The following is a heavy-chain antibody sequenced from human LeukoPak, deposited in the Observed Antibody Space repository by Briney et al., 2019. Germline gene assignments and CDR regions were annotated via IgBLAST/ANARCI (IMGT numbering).Heavy chain of an antibody. J-gene: IGHJ5*02. Sequence: SVKVSCKASGGTFSSYAISWVRQAPGQGLEWMGRIIPILGIANYAQKFQGRVTITADKSTSTAYMELSSLRSEDTAVYYCARGYCSGGSCYNNWFDPWGQGILVTVSS. CDR1: GGTFSSYA. CDR2: IIPILGIA. D-gene: IGHD2-15*01. V-gene: IGHV1-69*04. CDR3: ARGYCSGGSCYNNWFDP.